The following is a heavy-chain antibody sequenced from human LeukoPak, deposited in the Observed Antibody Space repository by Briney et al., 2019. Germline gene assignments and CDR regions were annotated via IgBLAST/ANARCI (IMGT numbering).Heavy chain of an antibody. V-gene: IGHV1-69*04. D-gene: IGHD5-24*01. Sequence: SVKVSCKASGGTFSSYTISWVRQAPGQGLEWMGRIIPILGIANYAQKFQGRVTITADKSTSTAYMELSSLKSEDTAVYYYARERWLQFRCAFDIWGQGTMVTVSS. CDR3: ARERWLQFRCAFDI. J-gene: IGHJ3*02. CDR1: GGTFSSYT. CDR2: IIPILGIA.